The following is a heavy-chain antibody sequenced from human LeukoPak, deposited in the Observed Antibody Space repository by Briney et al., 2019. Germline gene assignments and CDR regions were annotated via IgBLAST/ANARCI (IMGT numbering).Heavy chain of an antibody. D-gene: IGHD2-21*01. Sequence: GGSLRLSCAASGFTFSRYWMSWVRQAPGKGLEWVANIKQDGSERYYVDSVKGRFAISRDNAKNSLYLQMNSLRAEDTAVYYCARDSETAGEWFDYWGQGALVTVSP. CDR1: GFTFSRYW. CDR3: ARDSETAGEWFDY. V-gene: IGHV3-7*04. J-gene: IGHJ5*01. CDR2: IKQDGSER.